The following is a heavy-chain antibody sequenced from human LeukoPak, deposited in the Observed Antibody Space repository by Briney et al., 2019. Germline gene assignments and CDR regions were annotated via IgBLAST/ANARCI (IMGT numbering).Heavy chain of an antibody. CDR1: GNYW. Sequence: PGGSLRLSCAASGNYWMHWVRQAPGKGLVWVSHINSDGSWTSYADSVKGRFTISKDNAKNTVYLQMNSLRAEDTAVYYCAKDRSRGPSLYGMDVWGQGTTVTVS. CDR3: AKDRSRGPSLYGMDV. CDR2: INSDGSWT. J-gene: IGHJ6*02. V-gene: IGHV3-74*01. D-gene: IGHD3-16*02.